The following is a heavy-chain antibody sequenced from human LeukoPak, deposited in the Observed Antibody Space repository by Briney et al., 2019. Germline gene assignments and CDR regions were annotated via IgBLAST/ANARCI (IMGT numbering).Heavy chain of an antibody. D-gene: IGHD3-10*01. CDR3: AREGTKESLDY. CDR1: GYTFTSNY. V-gene: IGHV1-46*01. Sequence: ASVKVSCKASGYTFTSNYIHWVRQAPGQGLEWMGMIYPRDGSTSYAQKFQGRVTVTRDTSTSTVYMELSSLRSEDTAVYYCAREGTKESLDYWGQGTLVTVSS. CDR2: IYPRDGST. J-gene: IGHJ4*02.